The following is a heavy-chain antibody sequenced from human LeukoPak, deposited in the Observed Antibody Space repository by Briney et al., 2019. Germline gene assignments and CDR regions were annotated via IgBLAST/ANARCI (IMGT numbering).Heavy chain of an antibody. D-gene: IGHD1-26*01. CDR3: ARGGSYLSAFDI. CDR1: GFTVSSNY. Sequence: GGSLRLSCTASGFTVSSNYMSWVRQAPGKGLEWVLVVSRGGNTYYADSVKGRFTISRDNPKNTLYLQMNSLRAEDTAVYYCARGGSYLSAFDIWGQGTMVTVSS. J-gene: IGHJ3*02. V-gene: IGHV3-53*01. CDR2: VSRGGNT.